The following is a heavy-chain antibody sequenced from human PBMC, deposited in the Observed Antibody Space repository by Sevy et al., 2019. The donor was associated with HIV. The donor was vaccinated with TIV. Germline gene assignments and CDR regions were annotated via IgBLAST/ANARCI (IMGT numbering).Heavy chain of an antibody. Sequence: GGYLRLSCEVSGLSVTNNGMHWVRQAPGKGLEWVAVISYDGINKYYGDSVKGRFIISRDRSKNTLYLQMNILRIDDTAVYYCAKDFTGFYGMDVWGQGTTVTVSS. CDR2: ISYDGINK. D-gene: IGHD3-9*01. CDR3: AKDFTGFYGMDV. V-gene: IGHV3-30*18. J-gene: IGHJ6*02. CDR1: GLSVTNNG.